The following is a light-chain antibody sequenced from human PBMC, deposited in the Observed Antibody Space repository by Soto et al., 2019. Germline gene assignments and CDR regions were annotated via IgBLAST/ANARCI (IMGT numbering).Light chain of an antibody. J-gene: IGKJ1*01. CDR3: QQYGSLSWT. CDR2: GAS. CDR1: QSVSNRY. V-gene: IGKV3-20*01. Sequence: EIVLKQSPGTLSLSPGERATLSCSASQSVSNRYLAWYQQKPGQAPRLLIYGASSRATGIPDRFSGSGSETDFTLTVSRLEPEDFAVYYCQQYGSLSWTFGQGTKVDIK.